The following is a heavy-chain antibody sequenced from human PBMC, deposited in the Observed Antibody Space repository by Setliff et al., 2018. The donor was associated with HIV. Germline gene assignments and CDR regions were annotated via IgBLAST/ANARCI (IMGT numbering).Heavy chain of an antibody. J-gene: IGHJ4*02. CDR1: GFTFSSYG. Sequence: PGGSLRLSCAASGFTFSSYGMHWVRQAPGKGLEWVAVIWYDGSNKYYADSVKGRFTISRDNSKNTLYLQMNSLRAEDTAVYYCAREPGSYHFDYWGQGTLVTVSS. D-gene: IGHD1-26*01. V-gene: IGHV3-33*01. CDR2: IWYDGSNK. CDR3: AREPGSYHFDY.